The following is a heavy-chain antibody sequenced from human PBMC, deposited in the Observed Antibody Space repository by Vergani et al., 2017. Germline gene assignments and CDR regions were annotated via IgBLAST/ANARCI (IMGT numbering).Heavy chain of an antibody. CDR3: ARDRWDYSNYESWFNP. D-gene: IGHD4-11*01. CDR1: GFTFSSYA. V-gene: IGHV3-30*04. CDR2: ISYDGSNK. J-gene: IGHJ5*02. Sequence: QVQLVESGGGVVQPGRSLRRSCAASGFTFSSYAMHWVRQAPGKGLEWVAVISYDGSNKYYADSVKGRFTISRDNSKNTLYLQMNSLRAEDTAVYYCARDRWDYSNYESWFNPWGQGTLVTVSS.